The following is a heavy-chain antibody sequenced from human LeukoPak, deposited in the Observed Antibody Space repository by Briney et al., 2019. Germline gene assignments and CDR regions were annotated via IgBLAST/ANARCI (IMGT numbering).Heavy chain of an antibody. CDR3: ARVRSYSSGWYAPREFDN. CDR1: GYTFTSYY. J-gene: IGHJ4*02. D-gene: IGHD6-19*01. CDR2: INPSGGST. Sequence: ASVKVSCKASGYTFTSYYMHWVRQAPGQGLEWMGIINPSGGSTSYAQKFQGRVTMTRDMSTSTVYMELSSLRAEDTALYYCARVRSYSSGWYAPREFDNWGQGTLVTVSP. V-gene: IGHV1-46*01.